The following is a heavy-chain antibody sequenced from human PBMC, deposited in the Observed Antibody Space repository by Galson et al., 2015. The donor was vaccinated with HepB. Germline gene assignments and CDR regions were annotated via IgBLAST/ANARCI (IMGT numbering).Heavy chain of an antibody. Sequence: SCAASGFSFGSYDMNWVRQAPGKGLEWVSAVTGRGVTTYYADSVKGRFTISRDNSKNTLSLQMNSLRVEDTAIYYCAKSDSAMVTGYYGLDVWGQGTTVTVSS. V-gene: IGHV3-23*01. CDR2: VTGRGVTT. J-gene: IGHJ6*02. D-gene: IGHD5-18*01. CDR3: AKSDSAMVTGYYGLDV. CDR1: GFSFGSYD.